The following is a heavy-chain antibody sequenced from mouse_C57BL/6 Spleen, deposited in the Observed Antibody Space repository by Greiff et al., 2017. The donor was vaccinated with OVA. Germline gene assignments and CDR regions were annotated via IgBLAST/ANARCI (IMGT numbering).Heavy chain of an antibody. D-gene: IGHD1-1*01. CDR3: AGPYYGSNHGCFGV. CDR1: GFNIKDYY. Sequence: EVKLVESGAELVKPGASVKLSCTASGFNIKDYYMHWVKQRTEQGLEWIGRIDPEDGETKYAPKFQGKATITAATSSNTAYLQVSSMTSEDTAVYYCAGPYYGSNHGCFGVWGTGTTVTVSS. V-gene: IGHV14-2*01. CDR2: IDPEDGET. J-gene: IGHJ1*03.